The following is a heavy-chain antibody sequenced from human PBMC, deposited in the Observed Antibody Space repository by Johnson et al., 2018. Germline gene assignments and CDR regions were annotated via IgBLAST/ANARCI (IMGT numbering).Heavy chain of an antibody. CDR2: IWFDGSET. D-gene: IGHD3-3*01. Sequence: QVQLVESGGGVVQPGRSLRVSRTASRFSFSTYGMHWVRQAPGKGLEWVALIWFDGSETYYADSVKGRFTISRDNSKNTLYLQMNSLRAEDTAVYYCARGEPNMGFFGPYYYYGMDVWGQGTTVTVSS. J-gene: IGHJ6*02. CDR1: RFSFSTYG. CDR3: ARGEPNMGFFGPYYYYGMDV. V-gene: IGHV3-33*01.